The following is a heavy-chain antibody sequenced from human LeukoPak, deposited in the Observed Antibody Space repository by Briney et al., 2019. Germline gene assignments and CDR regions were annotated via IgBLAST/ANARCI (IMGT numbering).Heavy chain of an antibody. J-gene: IGHJ4*02. CDR2: IKTKTDGGTT. D-gene: IGHD5-18*01. V-gene: IGHV3-15*01. CDR1: GFTFSNAC. Sequence: GGSLRLSCAASGFTFSNACMSWVRQAPGKGLEWVGHIKTKTDGGTTDYAAPVKGRFTISRDDSKNTLYLQMNSLKTEDTALYYCTTGTWIQLWLADYWGQGTLVTVSS. CDR3: TTGTWIQLWLADY.